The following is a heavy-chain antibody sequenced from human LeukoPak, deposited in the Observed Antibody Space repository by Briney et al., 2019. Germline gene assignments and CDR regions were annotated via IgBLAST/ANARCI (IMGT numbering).Heavy chain of an antibody. D-gene: IGHD3-10*01. CDR3: ASRYGSGSYREGVDY. CDR1: GGTFSSYA. Sequence: SVKVSCKASGGTFSSYAISWVRQAPGQGLEWMGRIIPIFGTANYAQKFQGRVTITTDESTSTAYMELSSLRSEDTAVYYCASRYGSGSYREGVDYWGQGTLVTVSS. J-gene: IGHJ4*02. CDR2: IIPIFGTA. V-gene: IGHV1-69*05.